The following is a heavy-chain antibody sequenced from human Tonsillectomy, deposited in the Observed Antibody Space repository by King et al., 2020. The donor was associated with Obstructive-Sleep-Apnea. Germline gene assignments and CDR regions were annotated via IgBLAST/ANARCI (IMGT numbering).Heavy chain of an antibody. J-gene: IGHJ4*02. V-gene: IGHV4-4*02. CDR2: IYHSGDT. Sequence: QLQESGPGLVKPSGTLSLTCAVSGVSVRITNWWSWVRHPPGKGLEWIGEIYHSGDTNYNPSLKSRVTISIDKSKNQFSVRLTSVAAADTAVYYCARVDGSPSGEFFDNWGQGPLVAVSS. D-gene: IGHD3-16*01. CDR1: GVSVRITNW. CDR3: ARVDGSPSGEFFDN.